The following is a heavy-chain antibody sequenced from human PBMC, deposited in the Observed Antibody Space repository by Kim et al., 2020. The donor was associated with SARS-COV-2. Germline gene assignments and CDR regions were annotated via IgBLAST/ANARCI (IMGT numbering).Heavy chain of an antibody. D-gene: IGHD2-2*01. Sequence: NKYYADSVKGRFTISRDNSKNTLYLQMNSLRAEDTAVYYCARDVGSSMDVWGQGTTVTVSS. CDR3: ARDVGSSMDV. CDR2: NK. J-gene: IGHJ6*02. V-gene: IGHV3-30*01.